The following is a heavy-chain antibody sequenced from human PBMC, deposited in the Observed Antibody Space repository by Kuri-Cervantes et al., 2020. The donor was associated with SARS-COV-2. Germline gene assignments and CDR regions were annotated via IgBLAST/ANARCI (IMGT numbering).Heavy chain of an antibody. CDR2: ISGPGGST. J-gene: IGHJ3*02. CDR3: AKDEVDQGGFDI. Sequence: GGSLRLSCAASGFTFGDDAMVWVRQAPGKGLEWVSAISGPGGSTYYADSVKDRFTISRDNSKKTLSLQMNSLRADDTAVYYCAKDEVDQGGFDIWGQGTVVTVSS. D-gene: IGHD2-15*01. V-gene: IGHV3-23*01. CDR1: GFTFGDDA.